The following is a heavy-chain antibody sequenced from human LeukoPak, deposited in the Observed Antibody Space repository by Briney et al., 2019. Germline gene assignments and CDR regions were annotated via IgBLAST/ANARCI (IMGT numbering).Heavy chain of an antibody. V-gene: IGHV3-53*04. CDR1: GFTVSSNY. J-gene: IGHJ4*02. Sequence: GGSLRLSCAASGFTVSSNYLSWVRQAPGKGLAWVSVIYSGGSTYYADSVKGRFTISRHNSKNTLYLQMNSLRAEDTAVYYCARGYSSSWYYFDYWGQGTLVTVSS. D-gene: IGHD6-13*01. CDR2: IYSGGST. CDR3: ARGYSSSWYYFDY.